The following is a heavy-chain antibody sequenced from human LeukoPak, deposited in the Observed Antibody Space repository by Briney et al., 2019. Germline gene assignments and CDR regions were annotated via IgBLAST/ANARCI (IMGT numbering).Heavy chain of an antibody. CDR3: ARERRRIVATTYYLDY. Sequence: SETLSLTCAVYGGSFSGYYWSWIRQPPGKGLEWIGEINHSGSTNYNPSLKSRVTISVDTSKNQFSLKLSSVTAADTAVYYCARERRRIVATTYYLDYWGQGTLVTVSS. D-gene: IGHD5-12*01. CDR2: INHSGST. J-gene: IGHJ4*02. CDR1: GGSFSGYY. V-gene: IGHV4-34*01.